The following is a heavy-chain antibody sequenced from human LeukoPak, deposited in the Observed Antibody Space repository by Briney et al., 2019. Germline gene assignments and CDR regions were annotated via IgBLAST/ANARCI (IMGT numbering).Heavy chain of an antibody. CDR3: ARTLSSLWFDP. V-gene: IGHV4-59*08. Sequence: SETLSLTCTVSGGSISSYYWSWIRQPPGKGLEWIGYIYYSGSTNYNPSLKSRVTISVDTSKNQFSLKLSSVTAADTAVYYCARTLSSLWFDPWGQGTLVTVSS. CDR1: GGSISSYY. CDR2: IYYSGST. J-gene: IGHJ5*02.